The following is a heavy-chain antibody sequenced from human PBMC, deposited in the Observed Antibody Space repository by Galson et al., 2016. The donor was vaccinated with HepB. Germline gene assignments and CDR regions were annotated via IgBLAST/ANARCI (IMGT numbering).Heavy chain of an antibody. CDR1: GFSLSTSGMC. Sequence: PALVKPTQALTLTCAFSGFSLSTSGMCVGWIRQPPGKALQWLALIDWEDDKHYNTSLRTRLTISKDTSKNQVVLTMTNMDPVDTATYYCARTASGGSGKRCLQYFQHWGQGALVTVSS. J-gene: IGHJ1*01. CDR2: IDWEDDK. CDR3: ARTASGGSGKRCLQYFQH. D-gene: IGHD6-19*01. V-gene: IGHV2-70*13.